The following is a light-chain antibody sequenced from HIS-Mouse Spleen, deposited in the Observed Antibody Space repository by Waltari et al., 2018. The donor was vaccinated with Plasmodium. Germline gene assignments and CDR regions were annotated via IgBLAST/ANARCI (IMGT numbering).Light chain of an antibody. CDR1: QSISSY. Sequence: DIQLTPSPSSLSPSLGNKVPITCRASQSISSYLNWYQQKPGKAPKLLIYAASSLQSGVPSRFSGSGSGTDFTLTISSLQPEYFATYYCQQSYSTWTFGQGTKVEIK. CDR2: AAS. J-gene: IGKJ1*01. V-gene: IGKV1-39*01. CDR3: QQSYSTWT.